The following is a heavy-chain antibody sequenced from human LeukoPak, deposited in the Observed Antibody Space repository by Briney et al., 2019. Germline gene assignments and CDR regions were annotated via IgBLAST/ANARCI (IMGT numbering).Heavy chain of an antibody. CDR2: ISYDGSNK. V-gene: IGHV3-30*18. J-gene: IGHJ3*02. Sequence: GGSLRLSCAASGFTFSSYGMHWVRQAPGKGLEWVAVISYDGSNKYYADSVKGRFTISRDNSKNTLYLQMNSLRAEDTAVYYCAKDLTPGITGTLEIWGQGTMVTVSS. D-gene: IGHD1-20*01. CDR1: GFTFSSYG. CDR3: AKDLTPGITGTLEI.